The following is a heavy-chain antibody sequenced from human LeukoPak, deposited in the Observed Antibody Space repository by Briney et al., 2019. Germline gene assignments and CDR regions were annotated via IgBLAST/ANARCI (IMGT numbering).Heavy chain of an antibody. D-gene: IGHD3-22*01. CDR3: ARDSEYYGSSGYFADYFDY. Sequence: PGGSLRLSCAASGFTFSSYWMSWVRQAPGKGLEWVANIKQDGSEKYYVDSVKGRFTISRDNAKNSLYLQMNSLRAEDTAVYYCARDSEYYGSSGYFADYFDYWGQGTLVTVSS. CDR1: GFTFSSYW. CDR2: IKQDGSEK. J-gene: IGHJ4*02. V-gene: IGHV3-7*01.